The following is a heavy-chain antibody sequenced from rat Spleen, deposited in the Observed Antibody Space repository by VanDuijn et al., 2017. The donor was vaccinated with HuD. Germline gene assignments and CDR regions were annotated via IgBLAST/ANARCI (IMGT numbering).Heavy chain of an antibody. CDR2: ISYDGSST. D-gene: IGHD1-11*01. CDR1: GFTFSDYY. Sequence: EVQLVESDGGLVQPGRSLKLSCAASGFTFSDYYMAWVRQAPTKGLEWVATISYDGSSTYYRGPVKGRFTISRDNAKSTLNLQMDSLRSEDTATYYCTRSTVGDYWGQGVMVTVSS. V-gene: IGHV5-29*01. CDR3: TRSTVGDY. J-gene: IGHJ2*01.